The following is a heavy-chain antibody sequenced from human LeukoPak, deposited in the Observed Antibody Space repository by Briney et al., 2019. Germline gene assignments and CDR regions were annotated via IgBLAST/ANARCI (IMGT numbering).Heavy chain of an antibody. J-gene: IGHJ4*02. CDR2: IQNDGSDK. CDR1: GINFRSSG. V-gene: IGHV3-30*02. Sequence: PGGSLRLSCAASGINFRSSGMHWVRQAPGKGLEWVTFIQNDGSDKYYGASVKGRFTISRDNSKNTVYLHMASLRADDTALYYCAREGGRAVPGRFDQWGQGTLVTVSS. CDR3: AREGGRAVPGRFDQ. D-gene: IGHD6-13*01.